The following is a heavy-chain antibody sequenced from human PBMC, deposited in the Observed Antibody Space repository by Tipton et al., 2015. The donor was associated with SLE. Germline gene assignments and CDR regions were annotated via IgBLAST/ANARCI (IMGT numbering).Heavy chain of an antibody. CDR1: GGSFSGYY. CDR2: INHSGST. V-gene: IGHV4-34*01. J-gene: IGHJ6*03. D-gene: IGHD6-6*01. Sequence: TLSLTCAVYGGSFSGYYWSWIRQPPGKGLEWIGEINHSGSTNYNPSLKSRVTISVDTSKNQFSLKLSSVTAADTAVYYCAVREYYYMDVWGKGTTVTVSS. CDR3: AVREYYYMDV.